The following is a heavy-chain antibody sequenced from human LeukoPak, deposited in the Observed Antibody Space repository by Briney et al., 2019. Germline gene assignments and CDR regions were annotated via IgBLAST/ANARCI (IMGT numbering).Heavy chain of an antibody. J-gene: IGHJ5*02. Sequence: SETLSLTCTVSGGSISSYYWSWLRQPPGKGLEWIGYIYYSGSTNYNPSLKSRVTISVDTSKNQFSLKLSSVTAADTAVYYCARSPTNDFWSGYYAYNWFDPWGQGTLVTVSS. CDR1: GGSISSYY. CDR3: ARSPTNDFWSGYYAYNWFDP. D-gene: IGHD3-3*01. CDR2: IYYSGST. V-gene: IGHV4-59*01.